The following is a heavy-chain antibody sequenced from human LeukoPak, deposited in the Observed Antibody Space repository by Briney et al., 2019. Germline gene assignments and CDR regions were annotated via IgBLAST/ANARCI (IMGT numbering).Heavy chain of an antibody. CDR2: ISSSSSYI. V-gene: IGHV3-21*01. D-gene: IGHD3-16*01. CDR3: ARAHIRGNYFDY. Sequence: PGGSLRLSCAASGFTFSSYSTNWVRQAPGKGLEWVSSISSSSSYIYYADSVKGRFTISRDNAKNSLYLQMNSLRAEDTAVYYCARAHIRGNYFDYWGQGTLVTVSS. CDR1: GFTFSSYS. J-gene: IGHJ4*02.